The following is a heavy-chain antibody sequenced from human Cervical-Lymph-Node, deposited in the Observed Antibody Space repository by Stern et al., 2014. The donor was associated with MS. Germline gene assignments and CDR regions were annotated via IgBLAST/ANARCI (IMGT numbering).Heavy chain of an antibody. Sequence: VQLVESGGGVVQPGRSLRLSWAASGFMFRSFAMHWVRHSPGKGLEWVAGISYEGSTKYYGDSVKGRFTISRDNSKNTMYLQMNSLRPEDTALYYCAKDASTNYFRFFFDGWGQGALVTVSS. V-gene: IGHV3-30*18. J-gene: IGHJ4*02. CDR2: ISYEGSTK. CDR1: GFMFRSFA. D-gene: IGHD3-9*01. CDR3: AKDASTNYFRFFFDG.